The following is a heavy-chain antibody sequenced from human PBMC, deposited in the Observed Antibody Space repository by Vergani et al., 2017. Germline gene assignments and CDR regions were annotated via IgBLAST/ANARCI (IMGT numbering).Heavy chain of an antibody. Sequence: EVQLVESGGGLVKPGGSLRLSCAASGFIFSTYSMNWVRQAPGKGLEWVSSISSSSSYIYYADSVKGRFTISRDNAKNSLYLQMNSLRAEDTAVYSCAREGRSGAAAGTDFDYWGQGTLVTVSS. CDR1: GFIFSTYS. CDR3: AREGRSGAAAGTDFDY. V-gene: IGHV3-21*01. CDR2: ISSSSSYI. J-gene: IGHJ4*02. D-gene: IGHD6-13*01.